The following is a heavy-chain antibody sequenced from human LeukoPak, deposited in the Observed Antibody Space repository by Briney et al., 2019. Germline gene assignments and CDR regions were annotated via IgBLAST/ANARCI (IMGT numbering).Heavy chain of an antibody. V-gene: IGHV1-2*02. Sequence: GASVKVSCKTSGYTFSDYYIHWVRQAPGQGLEWMGWINPNSGETKSAQKCQGRVTMTGDTSISTAYMELRRVTSDDTAVYYCARDRDYSNTERGFDYWGQGTLVTVSS. CDR3: ARDRDYSNTERGFDY. J-gene: IGHJ4*02. D-gene: IGHD4-11*01. CDR1: GYTFSDYY. CDR2: INPNSGET.